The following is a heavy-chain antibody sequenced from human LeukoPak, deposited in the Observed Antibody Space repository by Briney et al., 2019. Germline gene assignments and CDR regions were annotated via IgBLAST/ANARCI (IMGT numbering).Heavy chain of an antibody. V-gene: IGHV1-2*02. Sequence: ASVKVSCKASGYTFTAYYVHWVRQAPGQGLEWMGWINPNSGGTNYAQKFQDRVTMTRDTSISTAYMELSRLRSDDTAVYYCARERYYTSGSVHNRIDYWGQGTLVTVSS. CDR1: GYTFTAYY. D-gene: IGHD3-10*01. J-gene: IGHJ4*02. CDR3: ARERYYTSGSVHNRIDY. CDR2: INPNSGGT.